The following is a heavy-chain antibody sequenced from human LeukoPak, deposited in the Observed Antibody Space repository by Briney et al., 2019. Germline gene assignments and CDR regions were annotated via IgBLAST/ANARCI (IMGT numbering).Heavy chain of an antibody. V-gene: IGHV3-53*01. Sequence: PGGSLRLSCAASGFSVSSNYVSWVRQAPGKGLEWVSVIYSGGTTYYADSIKGRFAISRDNSKNTLYLQMNSLRAEDTAVYYCARESYYDSSGYSHDAFDIWGQGTMVTVSS. D-gene: IGHD3-22*01. CDR3: ARESYYDSSGYSHDAFDI. J-gene: IGHJ3*02. CDR2: IYSGGTT. CDR1: GFSVSSNY.